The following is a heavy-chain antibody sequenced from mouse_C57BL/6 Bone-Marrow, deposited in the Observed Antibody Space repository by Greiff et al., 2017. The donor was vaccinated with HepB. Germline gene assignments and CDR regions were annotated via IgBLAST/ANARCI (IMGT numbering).Heavy chain of an antibody. CDR2: ISSGSSTI. Sequence: EVQVVESGGGLVKPGGSLKLSCAASGFTFSDYGMHWVRQAPEKGLEWVAYISSGSSTIYYADTVKGRFTISRDNAKNTLFLHMTSLRSEDTAMYYCARTAQAKGYYYAMDYWGQGTSVTVSS. D-gene: IGHD3-2*02. CDR1: GFTFSDYG. J-gene: IGHJ4*01. V-gene: IGHV5-17*01. CDR3: ARTAQAKGYYYAMDY.